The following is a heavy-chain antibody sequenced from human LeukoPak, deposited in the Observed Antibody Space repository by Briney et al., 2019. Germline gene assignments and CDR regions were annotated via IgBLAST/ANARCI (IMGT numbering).Heavy chain of an antibody. Sequence: GGSLRLSCVGSGFTFRSHAMSWVRQAPEKGLEWVSAISGSGGSTYYADSVKGRFTISRDNSKNTLYLQMNSLRAEDTAVYYCAKDKPWWLPAYFDYWGQGTLVTVSS. V-gene: IGHV3-23*01. CDR2: ISGSGGST. J-gene: IGHJ4*02. CDR1: GFTFRSHA. D-gene: IGHD5-12*01. CDR3: AKDKPWWLPAYFDY.